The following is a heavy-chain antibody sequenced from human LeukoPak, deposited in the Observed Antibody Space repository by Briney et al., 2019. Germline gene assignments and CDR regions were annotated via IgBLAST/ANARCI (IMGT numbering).Heavy chain of an antibody. CDR2: IYPGDSDT. V-gene: IGHV5-51*01. Sequence: GESLKISCKGSGYSFTSYWIGWVRQMPGEGLEWMGIIYPGDSDTRYSPSFQGQVTTSADKSISTAYLQWSSLKASDTAMYYCARSSTFGNYYYDSSGPLDYWGQGTLVTVSS. J-gene: IGHJ4*02. CDR1: GYSFTSYW. CDR3: ARSSTFGNYYYDSSGPLDY. D-gene: IGHD3-22*01.